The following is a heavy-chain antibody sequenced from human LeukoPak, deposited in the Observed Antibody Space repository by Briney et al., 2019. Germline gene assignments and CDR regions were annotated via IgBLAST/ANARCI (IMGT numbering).Heavy chain of an antibody. J-gene: IGHJ4*02. CDR3: ARDNAGYDY. Sequence: QPGGSLRLSCAASGFTFSDYNMNWVRQAPGKGLEWLSYITRSSSPIYYAGSVKGRFTTSRDNAKNSLYLQMNSLRAEDTAIYYCARDNAGYDYWGQGTLVTVSS. D-gene: IGHD5-12*01. CDR2: ITRSSSPI. CDR1: GFTFSDYN. V-gene: IGHV3-48*01.